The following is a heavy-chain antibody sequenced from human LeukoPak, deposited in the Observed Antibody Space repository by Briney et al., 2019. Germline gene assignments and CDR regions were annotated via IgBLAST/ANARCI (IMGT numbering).Heavy chain of an antibody. CDR1: GDSISNYY. D-gene: IGHD5-18*01. CDR3: ARGDYYSYIDY. J-gene: IGHJ4*02. Sequence: PSETLSLTCTVSGDSISNYYWSWIRQPPGKGLEWIGYIYYSGSTNYNPSLKSRVTISVDTSKNQFSLKLSSVTAADTAAYYCARGDYYSYIDYWGQGTLVTVSS. V-gene: IGHV4-59*01. CDR2: IYYSGST.